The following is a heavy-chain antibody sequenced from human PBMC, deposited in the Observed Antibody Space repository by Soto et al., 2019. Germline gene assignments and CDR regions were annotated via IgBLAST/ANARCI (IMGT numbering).Heavy chain of an antibody. Sequence: GESLKISCEGSGYNFNTYWIGWLRQMPGKGLEWMALIYPGDSDPRYSPSFEGQFTLSVDRSISTAYLQWSSLKASDTAIYYCATSTVSYVDIVSSTTRGYFDHWGQGTLVTVSS. CDR2: IYPGDSDP. V-gene: IGHV5-51*01. J-gene: IGHJ4*02. CDR3: ATSTVSYVDIVSSTTRGYFDH. CDR1: GYNFNTYW. D-gene: IGHD5-12*01.